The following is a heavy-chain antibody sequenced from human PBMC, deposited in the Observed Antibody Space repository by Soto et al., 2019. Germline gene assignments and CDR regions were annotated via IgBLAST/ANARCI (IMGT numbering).Heavy chain of an antibody. J-gene: IGHJ4*02. CDR1: GGAISSYY. D-gene: IGHD2-2*01. Sequence: ETLSLTCTVSGGAISSYYWSWIRQPPGKGLEWIGHVYYSGGTDYNPSLRSRVTISLDASKSQFSLKLTSVTAADMAVYYCARDDAMVPRAVVHWGPRALVTVSS. CDR3: ARDDAMVPRAVVH. V-gene: IGHV4-59*01. CDR2: VYYSGGT.